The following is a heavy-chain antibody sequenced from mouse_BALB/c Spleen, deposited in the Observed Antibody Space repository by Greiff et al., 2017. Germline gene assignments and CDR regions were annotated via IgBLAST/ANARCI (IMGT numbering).Heavy chain of an antibody. CDR2: ISDGGSYT. Sequence: EVQLQQSGGGLVKPGGSLKLSCAASGFTFSDYYMYWVRQTPEKRLEWVATISDGGSYTYYPDSVKGRFTISRDNAKNNLYLQMSSLKSEDTAMYYCARDDGWFAYWGQGTLVTVSA. V-gene: IGHV5-4*02. CDR1: GFTFSDYY. J-gene: IGHJ3*01. D-gene: IGHD1-1*01. CDR3: ARDDGWFAY.